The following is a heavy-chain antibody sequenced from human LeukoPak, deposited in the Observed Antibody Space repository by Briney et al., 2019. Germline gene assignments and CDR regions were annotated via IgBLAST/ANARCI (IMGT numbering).Heavy chain of an antibody. J-gene: IGHJ4*02. V-gene: IGHV3-23*01. CDR1: GFTFSSYA. Sequence: GGSLRLSCAASGFTFSSYAMSWVRQAPGKGLEWVSAISGSGGSTYYADSVKGRFTIPRDNSKNTLYVQLNSLRAEDTAVYYCAKDRYSSTTCSPDYWGQGTLVTVSS. D-gene: IGHD2-2*01. CDR2: ISGSGGST. CDR3: AKDRYSSTTCSPDY.